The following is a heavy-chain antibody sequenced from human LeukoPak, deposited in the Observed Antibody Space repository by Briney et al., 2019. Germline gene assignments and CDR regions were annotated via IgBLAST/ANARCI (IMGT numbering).Heavy chain of an antibody. J-gene: IGHJ3*02. CDR3: ARDSGPFDI. CDR2: IWYDGSNK. CDR1: GFTFSSYV. V-gene: IGHV3-33*01. Sequence: PGRSLRLSCAASGFTFSSYVMHWVRQAPGKGLEWVAVIWYDGSNKYYADSVKGRFTISRDNSKNTLYLQMNSLRAEDTAVYYCARDSGPFDIWGQGTMVTVSS.